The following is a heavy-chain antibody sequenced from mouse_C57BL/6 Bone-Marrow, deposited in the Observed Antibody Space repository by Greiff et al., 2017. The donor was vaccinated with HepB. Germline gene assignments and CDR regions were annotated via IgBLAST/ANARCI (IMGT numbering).Heavy chain of an antibody. D-gene: IGHD1-1*01. CDR3: TREPLYGSSYGYFDY. Sequence: DVKLVESGEGLVKPGGSLKLSCAASGFTFSSYAMSWVRQTPEKRLEWVAYISSGGDYIYYADTVKGRFTISRDNARNTLYLQMSSPKSEDTAMYYCTREPLYGSSYGYFDYWGQGTTLTVSS. V-gene: IGHV5-9-1*02. J-gene: IGHJ2*01. CDR2: ISSGGDYI. CDR1: GFTFSSYA.